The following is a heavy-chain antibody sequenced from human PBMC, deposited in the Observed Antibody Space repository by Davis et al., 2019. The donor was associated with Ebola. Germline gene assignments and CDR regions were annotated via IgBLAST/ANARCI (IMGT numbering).Heavy chain of an antibody. CDR3: AASAGTVGKFDY. D-gene: IGHD1-14*01. J-gene: IGHJ4*01. V-gene: IGHV1-58*01. CDR1: GLAFSSSA. Sequence: AASVQVSCKASGLAFSSSAVQWVRQARGQNPEWIGWIVVGSGNTNYAQKFQGRVTITRDMSTTTSYLDLTNLRSEDTAVYYCAASAGTVGKFDYWGQGTLVTVSS. CDR2: IVVGSGNT.